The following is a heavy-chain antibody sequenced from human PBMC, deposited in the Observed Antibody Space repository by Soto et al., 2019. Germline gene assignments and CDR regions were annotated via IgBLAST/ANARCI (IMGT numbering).Heavy chain of an antibody. Sequence: ASVKVSCKASGGTFSSYTMSWVRQAPGQGLEWMGGIIPIFGTTTYAHKFQGRVTITADESTSTVYMELSSLRGEDTAVYYCARGALTTLAYYYGMDVWGQGTTV. CDR2: IIPIFGTT. J-gene: IGHJ6*02. CDR3: ARGALTTLAYYYGMDV. CDR1: GGTFSSYT. V-gene: IGHV1-69*13. D-gene: IGHD4-4*01.